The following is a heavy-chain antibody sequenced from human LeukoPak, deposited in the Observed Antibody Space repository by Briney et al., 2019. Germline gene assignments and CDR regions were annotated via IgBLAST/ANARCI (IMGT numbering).Heavy chain of an antibody. Sequence: SETLSLTCTVSGGSISSYYWSWIRQPPGKGLEWIGYIYYTGSTSYNPSLKSRVTISMDTSKNQFSLKLSSVTAADSAVYYCARSDYSGSGTYTEFDAFDIWGQGPMVTVSS. CDR3: ARSDYSGSGTYTEFDAFDI. D-gene: IGHD3-10*01. CDR1: GGSISSYY. V-gene: IGHV4-59*01. J-gene: IGHJ3*02. CDR2: IYYTGST.